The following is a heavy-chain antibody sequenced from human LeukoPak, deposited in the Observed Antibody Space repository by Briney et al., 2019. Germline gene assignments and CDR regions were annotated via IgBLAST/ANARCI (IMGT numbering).Heavy chain of an antibody. J-gene: IGHJ5*02. CDR1: GGSISSGDYY. D-gene: IGHD4-17*01. CDR3: ARPKHPYGHNWFDP. V-gene: IGHV4-30-4*01. Sequence: PSQTLSLTCTVSGGSISSGDYYWSWIRQPPGKGLEWIGYIYYSGSTYYNPSLKSRVTISVDTSKNQFSLKLSSVTAADTAVYYCARPKHPYGHNWFDPWGQGTLVTVSS. CDR2: IYYSGST.